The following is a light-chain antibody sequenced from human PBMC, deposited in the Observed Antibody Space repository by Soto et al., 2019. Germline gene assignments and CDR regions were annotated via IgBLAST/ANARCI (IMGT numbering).Light chain of an antibody. Sequence: QSALTQPASVSGFPGQSITISCTGTSSDVGFYKYVSWYQQHPGKAPKLMIYEVSNRPSGVSNRFSGSKSGNTASLTISGLQAEDEADYYFNSYTSSSTLAVFGTGTKLTVL. CDR3: NSYTSSSTLAV. J-gene: IGLJ1*01. CDR2: EVS. CDR1: SSDVGFYKY. V-gene: IGLV2-14*01.